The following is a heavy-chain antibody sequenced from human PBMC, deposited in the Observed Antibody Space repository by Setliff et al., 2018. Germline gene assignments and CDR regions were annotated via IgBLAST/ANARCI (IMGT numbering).Heavy chain of an antibody. CDR3: ARERGDIVSTTSYYYYMDV. CDR2: IIPIFGTA. V-gene: IGHV1-69*13. J-gene: IGHJ6*03. D-gene: IGHD5-12*01. Sequence: SVKVSCKASGGTFSSYAISWVRQAPGQGLEWMGGIIPIFGTANYAQKFQGRVTITADESTSTAYMEMSSLRSEDTAVYHCARERGDIVSTTSYYYYMDVWGKGTTVTVSS. CDR1: GGTFSSYA.